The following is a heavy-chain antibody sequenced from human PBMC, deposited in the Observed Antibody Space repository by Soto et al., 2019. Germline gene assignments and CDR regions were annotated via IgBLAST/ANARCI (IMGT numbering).Heavy chain of an antibody. V-gene: IGHV4-59*01. CDR2: VDYSGTA. D-gene: IGHD3-10*01. CDR1: GGSLSSYS. CDR3: ERARGGEGWAFDL. J-gene: IGHJ2*01. Sequence: QVHLQASGPGLVKPSETLSLTCTVSGGSLSSYSWSWIRQSPGGGLEWIGNVDYSGTANHNPSLKRRVTMSARTSRNQFSLKLTSVTAADTAVYFCERARGGEGWAFDLWGRGTLINVSS.